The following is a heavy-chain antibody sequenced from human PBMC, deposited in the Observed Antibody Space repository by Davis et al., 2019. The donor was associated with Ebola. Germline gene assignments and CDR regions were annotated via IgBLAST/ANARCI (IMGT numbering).Heavy chain of an antibody. V-gene: IGHV4-34*01. D-gene: IGHD6-19*01. J-gene: IGHJ6*02. CDR1: GGSFSGYY. CDR3: ARDTVIAVAGIDYRYYGMDV. Sequence: MPGGSLRLSCAVYGGSFSGYYWSWIRQPPGKGLEWIGEINHSGSTNYNPSLKSRVTISVDTSKNQFSLKLSSVTAADTAVYYCARDTVIAVAGIDYRYYGMDVWGQGTTVTVSS. CDR2: INHSGST.